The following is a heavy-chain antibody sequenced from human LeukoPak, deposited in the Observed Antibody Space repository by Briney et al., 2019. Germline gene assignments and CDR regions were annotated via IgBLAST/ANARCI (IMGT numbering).Heavy chain of an antibody. Sequence: GGSLRLSCAASGFTFSTYSMNWVRQAPGKGLEWVANIKQDGSEKYYVDSVKGRFTISRDNAKNSLYLQMNSLRAEDTAVYYCARVRYYYYYYMDVWGKGTTVTVSS. CDR2: IKQDGSEK. CDR3: ARVRYYYYYYMDV. V-gene: IGHV3-7*01. J-gene: IGHJ6*03. CDR1: GFTFSTYS.